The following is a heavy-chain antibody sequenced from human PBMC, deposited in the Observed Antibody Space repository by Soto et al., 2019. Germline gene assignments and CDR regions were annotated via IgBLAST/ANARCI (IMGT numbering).Heavy chain of an antibody. CDR2: ISGSSSYT. J-gene: IGHJ6*01. CDR1: GFTFSDYY. V-gene: IGHV3-11*06. Sequence: QVQLVASGGGLVQPGGSLRLSCAASGFTFSDYYMSWIRQAPGKGLEWVSYISGSSSYTNYADSVKGRFTISRDNAKKSIYQQMTSLRAEDSGVYYGSRDRGTGTRQDYQVYGLDVW. D-gene: IGHD1-1*01. CDR3: SRDRGTGTRQDYQVYGLDV.